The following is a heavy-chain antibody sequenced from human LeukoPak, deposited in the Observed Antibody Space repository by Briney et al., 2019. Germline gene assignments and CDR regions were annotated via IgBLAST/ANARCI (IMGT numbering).Heavy chain of an antibody. D-gene: IGHD1-26*01. V-gene: IGHV3-7*01. J-gene: IGHJ4*02. CDR1: GFTFSSYW. CDR3: ARVLSGRYYWGWGYFDY. CDR2: IKQDGSEK. Sequence: GGSLRLSCAASGFTFSSYWMSWVRQAPGKGLEWVANIKQDGSEKYYVDSVKGRFTISRDNAKNSLYLQMNSLRSEDTAVYYCARVLSGRYYWGWGYFDYWDQGTLVTVSS.